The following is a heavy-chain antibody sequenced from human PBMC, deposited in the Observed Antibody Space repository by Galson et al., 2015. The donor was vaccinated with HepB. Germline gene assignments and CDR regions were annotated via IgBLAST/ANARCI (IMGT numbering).Heavy chain of an antibody. CDR3: ARTFYYETTGTKGFDL. D-gene: IGHD1-1*01. CDR2: IATDSSTI. CDR1: AFSFNSYA. Sequence: SLRLSCAASAFSFNSYAMNWVRQAPGKGLEWVSYIATDSSTIYYAESVQGRFTISRDNAKNLLYLLINSLRAEDTAVYYCARTFYYETTGTKGFDLWGRGTLVTVS. V-gene: IGHV3-48*04. J-gene: IGHJ2*01.